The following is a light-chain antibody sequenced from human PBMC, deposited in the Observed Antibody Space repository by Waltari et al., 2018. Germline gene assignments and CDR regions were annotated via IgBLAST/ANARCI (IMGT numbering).Light chain of an antibody. CDR1: QGISSY. Sequence: DIQLTQSPSFLSASIGDRVTITCRASQGISSYLAWYQQKPGKAPKLLIYAASTLQSGVPPRFSGSGSGTEFTLTISSLQPEDFATYYCQELNTYPQSLTFGGGTKVEI. CDR3: QELNTYPQSLT. CDR2: AAS. V-gene: IGKV1-9*01. J-gene: IGKJ4*01.